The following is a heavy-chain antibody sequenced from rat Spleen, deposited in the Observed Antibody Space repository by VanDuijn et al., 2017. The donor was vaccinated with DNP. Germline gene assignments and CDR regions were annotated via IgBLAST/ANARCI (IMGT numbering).Heavy chain of an antibody. CDR1: GFTFSNYY. CDR3: ARHDNFDWFAY. J-gene: IGHJ3*01. CDR2: VSTSGSKT. Sequence: EVQLVESGGGLVQPGKSLKLSCSASGFTFSNYYMAWVRQSPKRGLEWVATVSTSGSKTYYQDSVNGRFTVSRDDAKSNLYLQLNSLKSEDTATYFCARHDNFDWFAYWGQGTLVTVSS. D-gene: IGHD1-10*01. V-gene: IGHV5-25*01.